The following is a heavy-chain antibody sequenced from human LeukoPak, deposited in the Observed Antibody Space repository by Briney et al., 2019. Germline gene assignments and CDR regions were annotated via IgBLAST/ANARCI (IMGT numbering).Heavy chain of an antibody. CDR1: GGSISSYY. CDR3: AAYSSSWYDY. Sequence: PSETLSLTCTVSGGSISSYYWSWIRQPPGKGLEWIGYIYYSGSTNYNPSHKSRVTISVDTSKNQFSLKLSSVTAADTAVYYCAAYSSSWYDYWGQGTLVTVSS. V-gene: IGHV4-59*08. J-gene: IGHJ4*02. CDR2: IYYSGST. D-gene: IGHD6-13*01.